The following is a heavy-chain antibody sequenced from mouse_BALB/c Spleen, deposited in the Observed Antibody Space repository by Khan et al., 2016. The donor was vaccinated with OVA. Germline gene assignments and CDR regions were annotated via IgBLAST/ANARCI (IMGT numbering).Heavy chain of an antibody. Sequence: VQLQQSGPELMKPGASVNISCKASDYSFTSYYIHWVKQSHGKSLEWIGYIDPFNGGTDYNQKFKGKATLTVDKSSNTAYMHLSSLTSEDSAVYYCARGTFDYWGQGTLVTVSA. V-gene: IGHV1S135*01. CDR1: DYSFTSYY. D-gene: IGHD3-3*01. J-gene: IGHJ3*01. CDR2: IDPFNGGT. CDR3: ARGTFDY.